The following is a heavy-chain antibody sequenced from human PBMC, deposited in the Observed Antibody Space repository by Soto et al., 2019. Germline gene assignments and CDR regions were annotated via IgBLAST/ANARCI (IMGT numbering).Heavy chain of an antibody. CDR3: GVVEAHWFDS. Sequence: PGGSLRLSCAASGFTFSGYWMHWVRQVPGKGLEWVSRISTSSSYIYYADSVKGRFTISRDNAKNTLYLQMNSLRAEDTAVYYCGVVEAHWFDSWGQGTLVTVSS. CDR1: GFTFSGYW. CDR2: ISTSSSYI. D-gene: IGHD2-15*01. J-gene: IGHJ5*01. V-gene: IGHV3-21*01.